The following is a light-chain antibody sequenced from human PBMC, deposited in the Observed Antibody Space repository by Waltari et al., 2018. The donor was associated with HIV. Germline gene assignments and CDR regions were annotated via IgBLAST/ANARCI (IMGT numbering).Light chain of an antibody. CDR1: SSDVGGYNY. Sequence: QSALTQPPSASGSPGQSVTISCTGTSSDVGGYNYVSWYQQHPGKAPQLMIYEVSKLPSGVPDRFSGSKSGNTASLTVSGLQAEDEADYYCSSYAGSNNLVFGGGTKLTVL. V-gene: IGLV2-8*01. CDR3: SSYAGSNNLV. CDR2: EVS. J-gene: IGLJ2*01.